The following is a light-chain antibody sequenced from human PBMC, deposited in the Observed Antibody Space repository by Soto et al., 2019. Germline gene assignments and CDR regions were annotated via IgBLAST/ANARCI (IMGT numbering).Light chain of an antibody. CDR2: GAS. V-gene: IGKV3-20*01. J-gene: IGKJ5*01. Sequence: EIVVTQSPGTLSLSPGEIATLSCRASQSVSSSYLAWYQQKPGQAPRLLIYGASSRATGIPDRFSGSGSGPDFTLTISRLEPEYFAVYYCKQYGSSPPITFGQGTRLEIK. CDR1: QSVSSSY. CDR3: KQYGSSPPIT.